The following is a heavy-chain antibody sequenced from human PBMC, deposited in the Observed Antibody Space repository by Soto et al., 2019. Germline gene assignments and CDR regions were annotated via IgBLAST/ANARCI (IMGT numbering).Heavy chain of an antibody. CDR1: GFTFSNHA. CDR3: ARDPGGHYCTSTSCLYFFDH. CDR2: ISDSGST. D-gene: IGHD2-2*01. J-gene: IGHJ4*02. Sequence: EVQLLESGGALVQPGGSLRLSCAASGFTFSNHAMNWVRQAPGKGLAWVSTISDSGSTYYADSVKGRFTISRDNSKNTLDLQMNSLRAEDTAGYYCARDPGGHYCTSTSCLYFFDHWGQGTLVIVSS. V-gene: IGHV3-23*01.